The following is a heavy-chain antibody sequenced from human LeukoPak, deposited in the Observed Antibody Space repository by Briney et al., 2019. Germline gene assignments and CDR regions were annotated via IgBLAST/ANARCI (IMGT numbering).Heavy chain of an antibody. D-gene: IGHD3-22*01. V-gene: IGHV3-48*03. J-gene: IGHJ1*01. CDR1: GFTLSSYE. CDR2: ISSSGSTI. Sequence: GGSLRLSCAAPGFTLSSYEMNWVRQAPGKGLEWVSYISSSGSTIYYADSVKGRFTISRDNAKNSLYLQMNSLRAEDTAVYYCAREGRGNYYDSSGYYYEYFQHWGQGTLVTVSS. CDR3: AREGRGNYYDSSGYYYEYFQH.